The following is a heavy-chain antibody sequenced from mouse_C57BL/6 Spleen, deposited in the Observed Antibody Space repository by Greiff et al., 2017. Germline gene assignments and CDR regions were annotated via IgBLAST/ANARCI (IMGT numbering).Heavy chain of an antibody. V-gene: IGHV14-2*01. D-gene: IGHD2-4*01. Sequence: VQLQQSGAELVKPGASVKLSCTASGFNIKDYYMHWVKQRTEQGLEWIGRIDPEVGETKYAPKFQGKATITADTSSNTAYLQLSSLTSEDTAVSYWASGRGLHAWFAYWGQGTLVTVSA. CDR2: IDPEVGET. CDR1: GFNIKDYY. J-gene: IGHJ3*01. CDR3: ASGRGLHAWFAY.